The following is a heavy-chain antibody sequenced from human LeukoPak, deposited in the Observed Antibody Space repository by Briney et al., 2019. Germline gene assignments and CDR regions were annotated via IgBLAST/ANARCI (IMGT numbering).Heavy chain of an antibody. CDR1: GFSVNSNYY. CDR2: IYHTGDI. J-gene: IGHJ4*02. D-gene: IGHD4/OR15-4a*01. Sequence: SETLPLTCSVSGFSVNSNYYWGWVQQPPGKGLEWIGNIYHTGDIFHNPSLESRVTMSVDTSKNQFFLKLTSVTAADTAVYYCARSWANLYYFDYWGQGALVAVSS. CDR3: ARSWANLYYFDY. V-gene: IGHV4-38-2*01.